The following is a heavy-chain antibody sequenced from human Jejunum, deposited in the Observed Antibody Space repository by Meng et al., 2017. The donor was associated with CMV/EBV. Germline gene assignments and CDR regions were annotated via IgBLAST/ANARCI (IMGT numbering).Heavy chain of an antibody. CDR2: IIPILGIA. CDR1: GGTFSSYT. V-gene: IGHV1-69*08. Sequence: QVQVVQRGAEVKKRGASVKASCKASGGTFSSYTISWVRQAPGQGLEWMGRIIPILGIANYAQKFQGRVTITADKSTSTAYMELSSLRSEDTAVYYCARDEGGWLTAPDYWGQGTLVTVSS. D-gene: IGHD5-24*01. J-gene: IGHJ4*02. CDR3: ARDEGGWLTAPDY.